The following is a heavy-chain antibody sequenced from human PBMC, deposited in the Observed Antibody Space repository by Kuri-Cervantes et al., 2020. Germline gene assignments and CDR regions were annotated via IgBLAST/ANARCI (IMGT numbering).Heavy chain of an antibody. CDR1: GFAFGDYA. CDR2: IKSKTDGGTT. V-gene: IGHV3-15*01. D-gene: IGHD3-16*01. CDR3: TTSPPYVI. Sequence: GGSLRLSCTASGFAFGDYAVTWFRQAPGKGLEWVGRIKSKTDGGTTDYAAPVKGRFTISRDDSKNTLYLQMNSLKTEDTAVYYCTTSPPYVIWGQGTMVTVSS. J-gene: IGHJ3*02.